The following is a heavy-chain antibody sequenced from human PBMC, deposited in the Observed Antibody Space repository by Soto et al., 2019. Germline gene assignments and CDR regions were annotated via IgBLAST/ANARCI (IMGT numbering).Heavy chain of an antibody. J-gene: IGHJ4*02. Sequence: GGSLRLSCAASGFTFSSYGMHWVRQAPGKGLEWVAVISYDGSNKYYADSVKGRFTISRDNSKNTLYLQMNSLRAEDTAVYYCARTNGDYVLLDYWGQGTLVTVSS. CDR2: ISYDGSNK. CDR1: GFTFSSYG. D-gene: IGHD4-17*01. CDR3: ARTNGDYVLLDY. V-gene: IGHV3-30*03.